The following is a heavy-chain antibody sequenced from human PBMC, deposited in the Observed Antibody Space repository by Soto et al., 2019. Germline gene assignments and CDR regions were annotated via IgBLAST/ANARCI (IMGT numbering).Heavy chain of an antibody. D-gene: IGHD2-2*01. CDR3: ARLGGYCSSTSCYGYYGMDV. Sequence: PSETLSLTCTVSGGSISSYYWSWIRQPPGKGLEWIGYIYYSGSTNYNPSLTSRVTISVDTSKNQFSLKVSSVTAADTAVYYCARLGGYCSSTSCYGYYGMDVWAQGNTVTVSS. J-gene: IGHJ6*02. V-gene: IGHV4-59*12. CDR1: GGSISSYY. CDR2: IYYSGST.